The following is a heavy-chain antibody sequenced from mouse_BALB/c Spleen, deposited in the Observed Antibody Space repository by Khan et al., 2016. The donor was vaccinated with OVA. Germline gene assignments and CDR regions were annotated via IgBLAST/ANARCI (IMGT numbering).Heavy chain of an antibody. CDR3: ARFDYQGFAY. CDR2: ISSGSSTI. CDR1: GFTFSSFG. Sequence: EVELVESGGGLVQPGGSRKLSCAASGFTFSSFGMHWVRQAPEKGLEWVAYISSGSSTIYSADTVKGRFTISRDDPKNTLFLQMTSLRSEDTVMYYCARFDYQGFAYWGQGTLVTVSA. J-gene: IGHJ3*01. V-gene: IGHV5-17*02. D-gene: IGHD2-4*01.